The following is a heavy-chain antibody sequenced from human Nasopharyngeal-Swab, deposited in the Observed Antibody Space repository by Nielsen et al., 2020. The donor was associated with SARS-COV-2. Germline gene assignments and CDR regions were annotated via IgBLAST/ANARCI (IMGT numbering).Heavy chain of an antibody. J-gene: IGHJ3*02. Sequence: GESLKISCHGSGYSFTSYWIGWVRQMPGKGLEWMGIIYPGDSDTRYSPSFQGQVTISADKSISTAYLQWSSLKASDTAMYYCARDEGVYSSSSRGAFDIWGQGTMVTVSS. V-gene: IGHV5-51*01. CDR1: GYSFTSYW. D-gene: IGHD6-6*01. CDR2: IYPGDSDT. CDR3: ARDEGVYSSSSRGAFDI.